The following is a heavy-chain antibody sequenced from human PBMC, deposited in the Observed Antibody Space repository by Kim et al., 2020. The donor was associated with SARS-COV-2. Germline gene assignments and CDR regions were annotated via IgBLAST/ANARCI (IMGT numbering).Heavy chain of an antibody. Sequence: SETLSLTCTVSGGSISSYYWSWIRQPPGKGLEWIGYMYYSGSTNYNPSLKSRVTISIDTSRNQFSLKLSSVTAADTAMYYCASGPYGSGSSFDYWGQGTL. CDR1: GGSISSYY. CDR2: MYYSGST. V-gene: IGHV4-59*01. CDR3: ASGPYGSGSSFDY. D-gene: IGHD3-10*01. J-gene: IGHJ4*02.